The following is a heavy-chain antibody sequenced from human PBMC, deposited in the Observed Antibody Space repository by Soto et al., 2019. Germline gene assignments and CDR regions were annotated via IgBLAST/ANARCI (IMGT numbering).Heavy chain of an antibody. J-gene: IGHJ6*02. CDR2: INHSGST. Sequence: SETLYLTCAVYGGSFSGYYWSWIRQPPGKRLEWIGEINHSGSTNYNPSLKSRVTISVDTSKNQFSLKLSSVTAADTAVYYCARGRPDYYGSGSYNYYYYGMDVWGQGTTVT. CDR1: GGSFSGYY. D-gene: IGHD3-10*01. V-gene: IGHV4-34*01. CDR3: ARGRPDYYGSGSYNYYYYGMDV.